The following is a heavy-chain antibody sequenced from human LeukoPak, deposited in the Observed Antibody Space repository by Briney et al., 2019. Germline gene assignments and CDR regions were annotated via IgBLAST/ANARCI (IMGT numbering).Heavy chain of an antibody. Sequence: PGGSLRLSCAVSGFTFSSYSMNWVRQAPGKGLECVSAISGNSVWIYYADSVKGRFTISRDNAKNSLYLQMDSLRADDTAVYYCARKVPSAQSDFWGQGTLVTVSS. D-gene: IGHD2-21*01. V-gene: IGHV3-21*01. CDR1: GFTFSSYS. CDR2: ISGNSVWI. J-gene: IGHJ1*01. CDR3: ARKVPSAQSDF.